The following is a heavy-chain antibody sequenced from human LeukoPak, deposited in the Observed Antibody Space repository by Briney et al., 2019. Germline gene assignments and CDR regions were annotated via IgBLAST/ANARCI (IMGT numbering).Heavy chain of an antibody. CDR1: GGSISSYY. CDR3: ARMTTYYYDSSGYLAY. Sequence: SETLSLTCTVSGGSISSYYWSWIRQPPGKGLEWIGEINHSGSTNYNPSLKSRVTISVDTSKNQFSLKLSSVTAADTAVYYCARMTTYYYDSSGYLAYWGQGTLVTVSS. J-gene: IGHJ4*02. D-gene: IGHD3-22*01. CDR2: INHSGST. V-gene: IGHV4-34*01.